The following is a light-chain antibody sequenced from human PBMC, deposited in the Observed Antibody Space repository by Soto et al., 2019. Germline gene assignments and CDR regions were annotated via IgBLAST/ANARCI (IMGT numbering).Light chain of an antibody. CDR1: QSVSFSY. CDR2: GAT. J-gene: IGKJ4*01. CDR3: QQYGSSPLT. Sequence: EIVLTQSPGTLSLSPGDRATLSCRASQSVSFSYLAWYQQKAGQAPRLLIYGATSRATGIPDRFSGSESGTDFTLTISRLEPEDFAVYYCQQYGSSPLTFGGGTMVEIK. V-gene: IGKV3-20*01.